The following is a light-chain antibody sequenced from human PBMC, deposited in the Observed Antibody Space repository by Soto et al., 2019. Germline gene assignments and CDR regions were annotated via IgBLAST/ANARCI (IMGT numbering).Light chain of an antibody. Sequence: DIQLTQSPSFLSASVGDRVTIPCRASQGISSYLAWYQQKPGKAPKLLIYAASTLQSGVPARFGGSGSGTEFTLTISSLQPDDFATYYCQHYNSYSEAFGQGTKVDIK. CDR1: QGISSY. V-gene: IGKV1-9*01. CDR3: QHYNSYSEA. CDR2: AAS. J-gene: IGKJ1*01.